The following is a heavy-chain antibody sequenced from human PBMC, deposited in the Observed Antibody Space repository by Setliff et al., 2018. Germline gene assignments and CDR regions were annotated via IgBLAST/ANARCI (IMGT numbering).Heavy chain of an antibody. V-gene: IGHV1-24*01. CDR2: FDPEDGET. CDR3: ARSPTRTTGSHYLGYYYYYMDF. D-gene: IGHD1-1*01. J-gene: IGHJ6*03. Sequence: GASVKVSCKVSGYTLTELSMHWVRQAPGKGLEWMGGFDPEDGETIYAQKFQGRVTMTRDTSTSTVYMGLSRLRYDDTAVYYCARSPTRTTGSHYLGYYYYYMDFWGKGTTVTVSS. CDR1: GYTLTELS.